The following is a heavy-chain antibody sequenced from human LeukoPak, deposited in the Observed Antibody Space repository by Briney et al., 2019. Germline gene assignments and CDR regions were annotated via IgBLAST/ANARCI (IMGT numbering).Heavy chain of an antibody. CDR1: GDSISGYC. V-gene: IGHV4-59*01. CDR3: ARHRFGHLFDY. CDR2: VYHTGHT. D-gene: IGHD3-16*01. Sequence: KSSETLSLTCTVSGDSISGYCWSWIRQPPGKGLEWIGYVYHTGHTHYSPSLKSRVTVSLDTSRNQVSLILSSVTAADTAVYYCARHRFGHLFDYWGQGTLVIVSS. J-gene: IGHJ4*02.